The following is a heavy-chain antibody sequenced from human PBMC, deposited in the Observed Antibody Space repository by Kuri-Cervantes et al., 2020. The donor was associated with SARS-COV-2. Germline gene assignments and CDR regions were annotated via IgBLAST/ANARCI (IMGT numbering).Heavy chain of an antibody. CDR3: AREPGIVATINYYYYGMDV. V-gene: IGHV3-30*03. CDR1: GFTFSSYG. D-gene: IGHD5-12*01. Sequence: GGSLRLSCAASGFTFSSYGMHWVRQAPGKGLEWVAVISYDGSNKYYADSVKGRFTISRDNSKNTLYLQMNSLRSEDTAVYYCAREPGIVATINYYYYGMDVWGQGTTVTVSS. J-gene: IGHJ6*02. CDR2: ISYDGSNK.